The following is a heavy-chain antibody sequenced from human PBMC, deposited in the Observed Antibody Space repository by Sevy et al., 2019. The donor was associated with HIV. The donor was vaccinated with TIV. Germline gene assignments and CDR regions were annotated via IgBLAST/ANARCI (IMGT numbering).Heavy chain of an antibody. CDR3: DKIGKRGWDFDS. CDR1: GFRFSNFW. CDR2: INEDGAVK. V-gene: IGHV3-7*01. J-gene: IGHJ4*02. D-gene: IGHD6-19*01. Sequence: GGSLRLSCAASGFRFSNFWMSWVRQAPGKGLEWVANINEDGAVKYYADSVKDRFIISRDTANDSLYVQMFSLRAEETAVYYCDKIGKRGWDFDSWGQGTRVTVSS.